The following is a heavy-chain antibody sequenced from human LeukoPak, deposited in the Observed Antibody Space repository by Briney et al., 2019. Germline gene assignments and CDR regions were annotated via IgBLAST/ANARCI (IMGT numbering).Heavy chain of an antibody. V-gene: IGHV3-7*01. J-gene: IGHJ5*02. CDR3: ATAPASVDPS. CDR2: INPDGTKT. Sequence: PGGSLRLSCAASGFTFTRFWLTWVRQSPGKGLEWVANINPDGTKTTYVDSVEGRFAISRDNAKNSVFLLMTSLRAEDTAMYYCATAPASVDPSWGQGTLVAVSS. CDR1: GFTFTRFW.